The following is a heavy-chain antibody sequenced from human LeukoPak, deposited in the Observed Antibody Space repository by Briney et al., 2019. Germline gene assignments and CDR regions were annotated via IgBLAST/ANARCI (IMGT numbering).Heavy chain of an antibody. D-gene: IGHD2-2*02. CDR2: IRYDGSNK. CDR1: GFTFSSYG. J-gene: IGHJ4*02. Sequence: TGGSLRLSCAASGFTFSSYGMHWVRQAPGKGLEWVAFIRYDGSNKYYADSVKGRFTISRDNSKNTLYLQMNSLRAEDTAVYYCAKDYCSSTSCYIGTDYWGQGTLVTVSS. V-gene: IGHV3-30*02. CDR3: AKDYCSSTSCYIGTDY.